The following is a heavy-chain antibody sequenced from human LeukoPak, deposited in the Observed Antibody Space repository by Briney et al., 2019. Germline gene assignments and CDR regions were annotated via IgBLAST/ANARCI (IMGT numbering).Heavy chain of an antibody. Sequence: SETLSLTCAVYGGCLRGYYWSWIRQPPGKGLEWIGEINHSDSPTYNPPLKSPVTISIDPSTHQFSLKPGSVTAADTVVYYCARRPRRNYAFDIWGQGTMVTVSS. CDR3: ARRPRRNYAFDI. V-gene: IGHV4-34*01. CDR1: GGCLRGYY. CDR2: INHSDSP. D-gene: IGHD4-11*01. J-gene: IGHJ3*02.